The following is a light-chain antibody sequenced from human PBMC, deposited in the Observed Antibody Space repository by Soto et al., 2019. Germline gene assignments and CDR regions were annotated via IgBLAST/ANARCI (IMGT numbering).Light chain of an antibody. CDR1: QSVSSSY. J-gene: IGKJ5*01. CDR3: QQYGSSST. Sequence: EIVLTQAPGTLSLSPGERATRSCRASQSVSSSYLAWYQQKPGQAPRLLIYGASSRATGIPDRFSGSGSGTDFTLTISRLEPEDFAVYYCQQYGSSSTFGQGTRLEIK. CDR2: GAS. V-gene: IGKV3-20*01.